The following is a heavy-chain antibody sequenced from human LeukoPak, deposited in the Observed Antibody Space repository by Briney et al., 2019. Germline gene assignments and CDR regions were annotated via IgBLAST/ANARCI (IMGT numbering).Heavy chain of an antibody. CDR1: GFTFSSYS. V-gene: IGHV3-21*01. Sequence: GGSLRLSCAASGFTFSSYSINWVRQAPGKGLEWVSSISSSISYIYYADSVKGRFTITRDNAKNSLYLQMNSLRAEDTAVYYCARDAHYDFWSGYYSTWPLGYWGQGTLVTVSS. J-gene: IGHJ4*02. D-gene: IGHD3-3*01. CDR2: ISSSISYI. CDR3: ARDAHYDFWSGYYSTWPLGY.